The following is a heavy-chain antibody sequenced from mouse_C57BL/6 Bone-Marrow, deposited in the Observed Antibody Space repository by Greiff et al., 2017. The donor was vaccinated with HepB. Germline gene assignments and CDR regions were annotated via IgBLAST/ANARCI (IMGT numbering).Heavy chain of an antibody. J-gene: IGHJ4*01. CDR1: GFNIKDDY. Sequence: VQLQQSGAELVRPGASVTLSCTASGFNIKDDYMHWVKQRPEQGLEWSGWIVPENGDTEYASKFQGKATITPDTSSNPAYLQLSSLTSEDTAVYYCTNGYYDYAMDYWGQGTAVTVSS. D-gene: IGHD2-3*01. V-gene: IGHV14-4*01. CDR2: IVPENGDT. CDR3: TNGYYDYAMDY.